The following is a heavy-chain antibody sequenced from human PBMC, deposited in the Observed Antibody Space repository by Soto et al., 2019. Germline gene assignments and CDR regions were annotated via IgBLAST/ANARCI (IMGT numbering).Heavy chain of an antibody. CDR1: GFTFSSYG. Sequence: GGSLRLSCAASGFTFSSYGMHWVRQAPGKGLEWVAVISYDGSNKYYADSVKGRFTISRDNSKNTLYLQMNSLRAEDTAVYYCAKDLNWRDIVAPFDYWGQGTLVTVSS. CDR3: AKDLNWRDIVAPFDY. J-gene: IGHJ4*02. D-gene: IGHD5-12*01. CDR2: ISYDGSNK. V-gene: IGHV3-30*18.